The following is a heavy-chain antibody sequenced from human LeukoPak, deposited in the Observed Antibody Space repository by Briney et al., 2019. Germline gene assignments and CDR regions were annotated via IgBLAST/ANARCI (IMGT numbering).Heavy chain of an antibody. D-gene: IGHD6-19*01. Sequence: GGSLRLSCAASGFTFSSYAMTWVRQAPGKGLEWVSTISGGGGTTYYADSVKGRVTISRDNSKNTLYLQMNSLRAEDTAVYYCAKDVIAVAGSNFDHWGQGTLVTVSS. CDR3: AKDVIAVAGSNFDH. V-gene: IGHV3-23*01. CDR2: ISGGGGTT. J-gene: IGHJ4*02. CDR1: GFTFSSYA.